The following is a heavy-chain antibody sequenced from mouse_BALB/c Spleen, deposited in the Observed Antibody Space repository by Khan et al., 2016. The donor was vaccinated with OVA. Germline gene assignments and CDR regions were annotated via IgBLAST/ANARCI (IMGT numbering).Heavy chain of an antibody. V-gene: IGHV9-3-1*01. CDR1: GFTFTNYG. Sequence: QIQLVQSGPELKKPGETVQISCKASGFTFTNYGMNWVKQAPGKDLKWMGWINTYTGEPTFADDFKGRFAFSLETSASTAYLQINSLKNEDTATXSCARVGYNGTMDCWGQGTSVTVSS. CDR3: ARVGYNGTMDC. D-gene: IGHD2-14*01. CDR2: INTYTGEP. J-gene: IGHJ4*01.